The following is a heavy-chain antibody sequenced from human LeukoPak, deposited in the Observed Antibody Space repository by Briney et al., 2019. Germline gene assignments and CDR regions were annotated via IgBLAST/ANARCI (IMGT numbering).Heavy chain of an antibody. Sequence: RGSLRLSCEGSGFSLSAYNMNWVRQAPGKGLESVSYISSSSATIFYADSVKGRFTISRDNAKNSLYLQMNSLRPEDTAVYFCARDRHVPGLYYYYMDVWGKGTTVTVSS. V-gene: IGHV3-48*01. CDR2: ISSSSATI. D-gene: IGHD6-6*01. J-gene: IGHJ6*03. CDR1: GFSLSAYN. CDR3: ARDRHVPGLYYYYMDV.